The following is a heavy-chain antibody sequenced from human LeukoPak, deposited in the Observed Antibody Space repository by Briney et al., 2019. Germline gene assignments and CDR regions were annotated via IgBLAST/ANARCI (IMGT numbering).Heavy chain of an antibody. D-gene: IGHD1-7*01. Sequence: GRSLRLSCAASGFTFSSYAMHWVRQAPGKGLEWVAVISYDGSNKYYADSVKGRFTISRDNSKNTLYLQMNSLRAEDTAVYYCARDKSITGTPNWFDPWGQGTLVTVSS. J-gene: IGHJ5*02. CDR1: GFTFSSYA. V-gene: IGHV3-30*04. CDR3: ARDKSITGTPNWFDP. CDR2: ISYDGSNK.